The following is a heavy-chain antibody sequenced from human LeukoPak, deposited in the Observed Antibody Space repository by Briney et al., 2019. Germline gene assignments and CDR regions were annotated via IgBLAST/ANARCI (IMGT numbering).Heavy chain of an antibody. D-gene: IGHD1-26*01. CDR1: GGSISSYY. CDR2: IYYSGST. CDR3: ARSGSYYAPFDY. Sequence: PSETLSLTCTVSGGSISSYYWCWIRQPPGKGLEWIGYIYYSGSTNYNPSLKSRVTISVDTSKNQFSLKLSSVTAADTAVYYCARSGSYYAPFDYWGQGTLVTVTS. J-gene: IGHJ4*02. V-gene: IGHV4-59*01.